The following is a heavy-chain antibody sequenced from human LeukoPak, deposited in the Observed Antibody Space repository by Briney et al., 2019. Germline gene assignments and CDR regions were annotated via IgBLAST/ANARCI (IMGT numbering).Heavy chain of an antibody. CDR3: ASHSGSYAL. D-gene: IGHD1-26*01. J-gene: IGHJ4*02. CDR2: IYYSGST. Sequence: SETLSLTCTVSGGSISSYYWSWIRQPPGKGLEWIGYIYYSGSTYYSPSLKSRVTISLDTSKNQFSLKLTSVTAVDTAVYYCASHSGSYALWGQGTLVTVSS. V-gene: IGHV4-59*12. CDR1: GGSISSYY.